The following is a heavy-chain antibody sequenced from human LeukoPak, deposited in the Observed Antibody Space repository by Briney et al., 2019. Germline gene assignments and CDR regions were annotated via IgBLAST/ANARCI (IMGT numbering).Heavy chain of an antibody. Sequence: GGSLRLSCAASGFTFSSYAMTWVRQAPGKGLEWVSTLNSNGSNTYYADSVKGRFSISRDNSQSTLYLQMNSLRADDTAVYYCAKFRAAAGPRDFDYWGQGTLVTVSS. CDR2: LNSNGSNT. V-gene: IGHV3-23*01. J-gene: IGHJ4*02. CDR1: GFTFSSYA. CDR3: AKFRAAAGPRDFDY. D-gene: IGHD6-13*01.